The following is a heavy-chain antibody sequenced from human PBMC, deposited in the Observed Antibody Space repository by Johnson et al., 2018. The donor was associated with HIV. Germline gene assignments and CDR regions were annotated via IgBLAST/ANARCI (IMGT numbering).Heavy chain of an antibody. CDR2: ISYDGSNK. CDR3: ARSGPNWAFDF. Sequence: QVQLVESGGGVVQPGRSLRLSCAASGFTFSSYGMHWVRRAPGKGLEWVAVISYDGSNKYYADSVKGRFTISRDNSKNTLYLQMNSLRAEDTAVYYCARSGPNWAFDFWGQGTMVTASS. D-gene: IGHD1-1*01. CDR1: GFTFSSYG. V-gene: IGHV3-30*03. J-gene: IGHJ3*01.